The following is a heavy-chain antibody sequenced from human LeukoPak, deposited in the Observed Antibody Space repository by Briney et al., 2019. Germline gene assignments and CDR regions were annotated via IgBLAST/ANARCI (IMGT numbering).Heavy chain of an antibody. D-gene: IGHD1-1*01. Sequence: AGGSLRLSCDDSRFRFRDYWLHWVRQAPGKGLVCVSRINGAESSRAYADSVKGRFTISRDNARNTLYLQMYSLRVEDTAIYYCARDRAERNWTYHTLFDSWGQGTPVTVSS. J-gene: IGHJ4*02. CDR1: RFRFRDYW. V-gene: IGHV3-74*01. CDR3: ARDRAERNWTYHTLFDS. CDR2: INGAESSR.